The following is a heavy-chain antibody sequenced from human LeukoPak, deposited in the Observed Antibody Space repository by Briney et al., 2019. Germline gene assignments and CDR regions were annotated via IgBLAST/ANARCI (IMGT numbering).Heavy chain of an antibody. Sequence: ASVKVPCKASGYTFTGYYLHWVRQAPGQGLEWMGWINPDSGDTNYLQKFRGRVTMTRDTSISTAYMELSRLSSDDTAVYYCTRDLLGGSGTFDPWGQGTLVTVSP. J-gene: IGHJ5*02. CDR2: INPDSGDT. CDR1: GYTFTGYY. CDR3: TRDLLGGSGTFDP. D-gene: IGHD3-10*01. V-gene: IGHV1-2*02.